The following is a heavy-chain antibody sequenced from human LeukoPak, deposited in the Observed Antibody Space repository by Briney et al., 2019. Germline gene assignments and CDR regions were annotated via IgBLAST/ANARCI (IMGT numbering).Heavy chain of an antibody. Sequence: PSETLSLTCTVSGGSISSSYYYWGWIRQPPGKGLEWIGSIYYSGSTYYNPSLKSRVTISVDTSKNQFSLKLSSVTAADAAVYYCASQEHPRGYYYDSSGYADYWGQGTLVTVSS. CDR3: ASQEHPRGYYYDSSGYADY. CDR1: GGSISSSYYY. CDR2: IYYSGST. V-gene: IGHV4-39*01. J-gene: IGHJ4*02. D-gene: IGHD3-22*01.